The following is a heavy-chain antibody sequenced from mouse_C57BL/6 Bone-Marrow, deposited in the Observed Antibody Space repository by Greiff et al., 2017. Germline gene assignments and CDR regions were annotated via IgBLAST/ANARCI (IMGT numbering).Heavy chain of an antibody. CDR1: GYTFTDYY. V-gene: IGHV1-19*01. D-gene: IGHD1-1*01. J-gene: IGHJ1*03. CDR2: INPYNGGT. CDR3: ARSGRITRYFDV. Sequence: EVQLQQSGPVLVKPGASVKMSCKASGYTFTDYYMNWVKQSHGKSLEWIGVINPYNGGTSYNQKFKGKATLTVDKSSSTAYMELNSLTSEDSAVYYCARSGRITRYFDVWGTGTTVTVSS.